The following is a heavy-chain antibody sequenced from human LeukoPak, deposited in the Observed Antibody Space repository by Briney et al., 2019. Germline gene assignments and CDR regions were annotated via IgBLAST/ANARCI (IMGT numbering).Heavy chain of an antibody. CDR2: MYYSGST. J-gene: IGHJ3*02. Sequence: SETLSLTCTVSGGSIGSSGYYWGWIRQPPGKGLEWIGSMYYSGSTYSNPSLMSRVTISVDTSKNEFSLKLSSVTAADTAVYYCARLGYSGSYYERAFDIWGQGTMVTVSS. V-gene: IGHV4-39*01. CDR3: ARLGYSGSYYERAFDI. CDR1: GGSIGSSGYY. D-gene: IGHD1-26*01.